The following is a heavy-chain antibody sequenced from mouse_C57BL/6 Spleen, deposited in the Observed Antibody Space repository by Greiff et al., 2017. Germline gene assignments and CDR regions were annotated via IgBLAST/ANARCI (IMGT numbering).Heavy chain of an antibody. CDR1: GFTFSDYY. CDR2: INYDGSST. Sequence: EVKLVESEGGLVQPGSSMKLSCTASGFTFSDYYMAWVRQVPEKGLEWVANINYDGSSTYYLDSLKSRFIISRDNAKNILYLQMSSLKSEDTATYYCAREDGYYFDYWGQGTTLTVSS. D-gene: IGHD2-3*01. V-gene: IGHV5-16*01. J-gene: IGHJ2*01. CDR3: AREDGYYFDY.